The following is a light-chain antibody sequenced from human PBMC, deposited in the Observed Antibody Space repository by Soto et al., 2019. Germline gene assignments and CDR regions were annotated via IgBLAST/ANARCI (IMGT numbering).Light chain of an antibody. CDR2: AAS. CDR1: QSISSTH. J-gene: IGKJ1*01. V-gene: IGKV3-20*01. CDR3: QQYFASSWT. Sequence: EIALTQSPGTLSLSPGERATLSRRASQSISSTHLAWYRQKSGQAPRLLIYAASSRATGIPDRFSGSGSGTDFTLTISRLEPEDFAVYYCQQYFASSWTFGQGTKVDIK.